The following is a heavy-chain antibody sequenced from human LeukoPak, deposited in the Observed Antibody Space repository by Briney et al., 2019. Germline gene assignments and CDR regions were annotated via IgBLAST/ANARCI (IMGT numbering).Heavy chain of an antibody. Sequence: GGSLRLSCAASGFTFDDYAMHWVRQAPGKGLEWVSSISGSTNYIYYADSVKGRFTISRDNAKNSLYLQMNSLRAEDTAVYYCAAERIQLWLQSFAYWGQGTLVTVSS. D-gene: IGHD5-18*01. V-gene: IGHV3-21*01. CDR1: GFTFDDYA. CDR2: ISGSTNYI. J-gene: IGHJ4*02. CDR3: AAERIQLWLQSFAY.